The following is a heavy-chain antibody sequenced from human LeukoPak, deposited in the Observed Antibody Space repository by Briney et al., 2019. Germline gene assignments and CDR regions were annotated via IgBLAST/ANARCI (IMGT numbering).Heavy chain of an antibody. J-gene: IGHJ4*01. CDR3: ARRGEDIAAAVDY. V-gene: IGHV5-51*01. Sequence: GESLKISCKGSGYSFTSYWIGWVRQMPGKGLEWMGIIYPGDPDTRYSPSFQGQVTISADKSISTAYLQWSSLKASDTAMYYCARRGEDIAAAVDYWGQGTLVTVSS. CDR2: IYPGDPDT. CDR1: GYSFTSYW. D-gene: IGHD6-13*01.